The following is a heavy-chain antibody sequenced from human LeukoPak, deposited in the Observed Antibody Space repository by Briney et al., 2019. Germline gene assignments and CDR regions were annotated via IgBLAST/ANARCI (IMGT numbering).Heavy chain of an antibody. Sequence: ASVKVSCKASGYTFTSYDINWVRQATGQGLEWMGWMNPNSGNTGYAQKFQGRVTITRNTSISTAYMELSRLRSEDTAVYYCARAKHEASSYPFDYWGQGTLVTVSS. CDR1: GYTFTSYD. D-gene: IGHD6-6*01. V-gene: IGHV1-8*03. CDR2: MNPNSGNT. CDR3: ARAKHEASSYPFDY. J-gene: IGHJ4*02.